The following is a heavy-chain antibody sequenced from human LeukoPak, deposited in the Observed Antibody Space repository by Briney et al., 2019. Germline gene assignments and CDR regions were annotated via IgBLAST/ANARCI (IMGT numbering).Heavy chain of an antibody. D-gene: IGHD6-19*01. CDR1: GFTFTNYA. CDR3: ARDKAVAGIVYYYMDV. Sequence: PGGSLRLSCAASGFTFTNYAMNWVRQAPGKGLEWVSAIGGGGGSTYYADSVKGRFTVSSDNSKNTLYLQMDSLRVEDTAVYYCARDKAVAGIVYYYMDVWGKGTTVTVSS. CDR2: IGGGGGST. V-gene: IGHV3-23*01. J-gene: IGHJ6*03.